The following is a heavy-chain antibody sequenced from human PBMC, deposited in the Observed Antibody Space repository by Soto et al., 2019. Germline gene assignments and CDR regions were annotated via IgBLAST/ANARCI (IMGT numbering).Heavy chain of an antibody. CDR3: AKNPGYYYDSTGYHFDY. D-gene: IGHD3-22*01. J-gene: IGHJ4*02. CDR1: EFTFSNYA. V-gene: IGHV3-23*01. Sequence: GGSLRLSWAASEFTFSNYAMSWVRQAPGKGLEWVSAISYGGGTTYYADSVKGRFTISRDNSKNTLYLQMNSLRAEDTAVYYYAKNPGYYYDSTGYHFDYWGQGTLVTVSS. CDR2: ISYGGGTT.